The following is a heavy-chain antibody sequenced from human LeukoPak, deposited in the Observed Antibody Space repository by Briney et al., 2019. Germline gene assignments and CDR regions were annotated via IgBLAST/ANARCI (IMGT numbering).Heavy chain of an antibody. CDR1: GGTFSSYA. Sequence: SVKVSCKASGGTFSSYAISWVRQAPGQGLEWMGGIIPIFGTANYAQKFQGRVTITADESTSTAYMELSSLRSEDTAVYYCARMVCSSTSCYLGVVKSNWFDPWGQGTLVTVSS. V-gene: IGHV1-69*01. D-gene: IGHD2-2*01. J-gene: IGHJ5*02. CDR3: ARMVCSSTSCYLGVVKSNWFDP. CDR2: IIPIFGTA.